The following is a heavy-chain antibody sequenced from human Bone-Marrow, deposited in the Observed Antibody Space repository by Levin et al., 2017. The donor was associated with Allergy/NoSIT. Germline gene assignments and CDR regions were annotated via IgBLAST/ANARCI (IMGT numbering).Heavy chain of an antibody. D-gene: IGHD3-22*01. CDR3: AIGYDSSGYYPQYYFDF. J-gene: IGHJ4*02. Sequence: SCAGSGYTFRSYAMTWVRQAPGKGLEWVSGISGPGDRTYYADSVTGRFVISRDNSQNTLFLQMNDLKGEDTAIYYCAIGYDSSGYYPQYYFDFWRQGPLITVSS. CDR2: ISGPGDRT. CDR1: GYTFRSYA. V-gene: IGHV3-23*01.